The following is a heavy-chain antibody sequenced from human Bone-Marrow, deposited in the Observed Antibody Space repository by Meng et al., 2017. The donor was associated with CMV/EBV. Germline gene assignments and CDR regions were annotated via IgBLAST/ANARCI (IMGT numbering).Heavy chain of an antibody. J-gene: IGHJ4*02. D-gene: IGHD4-23*01. CDR2: ISSSSSTI. V-gene: IGHV3-48*04. Sequence: GESLKISCAASGFTFSSYSMNWVRQAPGKGLEWVSYISSSSSTIYYADSVKGRFTISRDNAKNSLYLQMNSLRAEDTAVYYCARDKFRGPVDWGQGTLVTVSS. CDR3: ARDKFRGPVD. CDR1: GFTFSSYS.